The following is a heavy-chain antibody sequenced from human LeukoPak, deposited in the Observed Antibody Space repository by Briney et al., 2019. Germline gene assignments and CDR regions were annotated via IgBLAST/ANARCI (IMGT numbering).Heavy chain of an antibody. CDR2: IYHSGST. Sequence: SETLSLTCTVSGYSISSGYYWGWIRQPPGKGLEWIGSIYHSGSTYYNPSLKSRVTISVDTSKNQFSLKLSSVTAADTAVYYCARGSAAGGGWYFDLWGRGTLVTVSS. CDR1: GYSISSGYY. V-gene: IGHV4-38-2*02. CDR3: ARGSAAGGGWYFDL. J-gene: IGHJ2*01. D-gene: IGHD6-13*01.